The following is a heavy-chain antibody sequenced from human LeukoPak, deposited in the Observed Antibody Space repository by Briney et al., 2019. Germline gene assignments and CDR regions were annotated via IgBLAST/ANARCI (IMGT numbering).Heavy chain of an antibody. V-gene: IGHV3-11*01. D-gene: IGHD1-1*01. CDR1: GFTFSDYY. J-gene: IGHJ6*02. CDR2: ISSSGSTI. Sequence: PGGSLRLSCATSGFTFSDYYMSWIRQAPGEGLEWVSYISSSGSTIYYADSVKGRFTISRDNAKNSLYLQMNSLRAEDTAVYYCARDLEDYYYGMDVWGQGTTVTVSS. CDR3: ARDLEDYYYGMDV.